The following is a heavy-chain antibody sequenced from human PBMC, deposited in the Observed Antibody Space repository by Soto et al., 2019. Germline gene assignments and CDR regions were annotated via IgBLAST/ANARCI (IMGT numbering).Heavy chain of an antibody. CDR1: DDSISTYY. Sequence: ETLSLTCTVSDDSISTYYWGWIRQPPGKGLEWIGYIFYTGTTKYNPSLKSRVTISLDTSKNQFSLKLSSVTAADTAVYYCARHYPIGNNWNYYDYWGQGTLVTVSS. J-gene: IGHJ4*02. V-gene: IGHV4-59*08. D-gene: IGHD1-1*01. CDR3: ARHYPIGNNWNYYDY. CDR2: IFYTGTT.